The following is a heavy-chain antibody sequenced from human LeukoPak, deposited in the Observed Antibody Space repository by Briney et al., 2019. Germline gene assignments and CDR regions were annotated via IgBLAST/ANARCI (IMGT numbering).Heavy chain of an antibody. D-gene: IGHD4-11*01. CDR3: ARIWGYSTFDY. Sequence: PSETLSLTCAVYGGSFSGYYGSWIRQPPGKGLEWIGEINHSGSTNYNPSLKSRVTISVDRSKNQFSLKLSSVTAADTAVYYCARIWGYSTFDYWGQGTLVTVSS. CDR2: INHSGST. J-gene: IGHJ4*02. CDR1: GGSFSGYY. V-gene: IGHV4-34*01.